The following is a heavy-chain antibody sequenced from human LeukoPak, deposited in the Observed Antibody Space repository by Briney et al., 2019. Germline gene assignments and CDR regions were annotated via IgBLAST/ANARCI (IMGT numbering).Heavy chain of an antibody. CDR2: ISAYNGNT. J-gene: IGHJ6*03. Sequence: ASVKVSCKASGYIFSSYGITWVRQAPGQGLEWMGWISAYNGNTNYAQKLQGRVTMTTDTSTSTAYMELRSLRSDDTAVYYCARGSGSYSYYYYMDVWGKGTTVSISS. CDR3: ARGSGSYSYYYYMDV. D-gene: IGHD1-26*01. CDR1: GYIFSSYG. V-gene: IGHV1-18*01.